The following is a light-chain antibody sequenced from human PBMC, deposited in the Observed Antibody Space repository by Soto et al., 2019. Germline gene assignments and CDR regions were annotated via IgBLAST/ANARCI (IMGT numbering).Light chain of an antibody. CDR3: CSYAGTYTFV. J-gene: IGLJ1*01. Sequence: QSALTQPRSVSGSPGQSVTISCTGTSSDVGAYKYVSWYQQHPNKAPKLVIYDVTKRPSGVPDRFSGSKSDNTASLTISGLQAEDEADYYCCSYAGTYTFVFGTGTKVTVL. V-gene: IGLV2-11*01. CDR1: SSDVGAYKY. CDR2: DVT.